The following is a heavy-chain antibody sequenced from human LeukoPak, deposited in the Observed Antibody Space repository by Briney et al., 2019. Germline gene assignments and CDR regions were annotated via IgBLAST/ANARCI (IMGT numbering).Heavy chain of an antibody. D-gene: IGHD2-15*01. V-gene: IGHV3-23*01. CDR2: ISGSDAGT. Sequence: GGSLRLSCAASEFSVGSNYMTWVRQAPGKGLEWVSAISGSDAGTYYADSVKGRFTISRDNSKNTLYLQMNSLRAEDAAVYYCAKAPLGRCTGVICYYFDYWGQGTLVIVSS. J-gene: IGHJ4*02. CDR1: EFSVGSNY. CDR3: AKAPLGRCTGVICYYFDY.